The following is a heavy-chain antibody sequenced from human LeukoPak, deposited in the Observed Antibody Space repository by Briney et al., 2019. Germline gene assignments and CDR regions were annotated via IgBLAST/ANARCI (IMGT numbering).Heavy chain of an antibody. J-gene: IGHJ4*02. V-gene: IGHV4-39*01. CDR1: GGSISRSPYY. D-gene: IGHD3-16*02. CDR3: AKSPAVWGSYRYLYWNY. Sequence: PSETLSLTCTVSGGSISRSPYYWGWIRQPPGKGLEWIGSIYYSGSTYYNTSLKNRATLSVDTSKNQISLKLSSVTAGDTAVYYCAKSPAVWGSYRYLYWNYWGQGTLVTVSS. CDR2: IYYSGST.